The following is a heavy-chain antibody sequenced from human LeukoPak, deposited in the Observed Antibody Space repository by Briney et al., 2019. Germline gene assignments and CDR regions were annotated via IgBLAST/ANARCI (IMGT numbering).Heavy chain of an antibody. CDR3: ASTRHASYPRGYFDY. CDR2: IIPIFGAA. J-gene: IGHJ4*02. CDR1: GGTFSSYA. D-gene: IGHD2-15*01. Sequence: GSSVKVSCKASGGTFSSYAISWVRQATGKGLEWMGGIIPIFGAANYAQKFPGRVTITTDESTSTAYMELSILRSEDTAVYYCASTRHASYPRGYFDYWGQGTLVTVSS. V-gene: IGHV1-69*05.